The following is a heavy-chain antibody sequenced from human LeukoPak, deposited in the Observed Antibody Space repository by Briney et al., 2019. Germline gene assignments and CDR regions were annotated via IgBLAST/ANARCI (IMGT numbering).Heavy chain of an antibody. CDR3: AKTQLDLYEPTDY. CDR1: GFTFISYA. J-gene: IGHJ4*02. CDR2: ISGSGGST. D-gene: IGHD2-2*01. Sequence: GGSLRLSCAASGFTFISYAMSWVRQAPGKGLEWVSAISGSGGSTYYADSVKGRFTISRDNSKNTLYLQMNSLRAEDTAVYYCAKTQLDLYEPTDYWGQGTLVTVSS. V-gene: IGHV3-23*01.